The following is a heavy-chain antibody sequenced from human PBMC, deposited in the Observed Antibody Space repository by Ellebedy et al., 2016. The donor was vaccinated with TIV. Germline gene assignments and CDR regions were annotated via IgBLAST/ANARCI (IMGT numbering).Heavy chain of an antibody. D-gene: IGHD4-17*01. CDR2: INHSGST. CDR3: ARLNYGDYESRWFDP. Sequence: SETLSLTCAVYGGSFSGYYWSWIRQPPGKGLEWIGEINHSGSTNYNPSLKSRVTISVDTSKNQFSLKLSSMTAADTAVYYCARLNYGDYESRWFDPWGQGTLVTVSS. J-gene: IGHJ5*02. V-gene: IGHV4-34*01. CDR1: GGSFSGYY.